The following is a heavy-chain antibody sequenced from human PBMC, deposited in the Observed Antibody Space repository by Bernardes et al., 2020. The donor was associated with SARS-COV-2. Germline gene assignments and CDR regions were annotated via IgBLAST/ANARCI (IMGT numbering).Heavy chain of an antibody. CDR1: GYTFTSYA. D-gene: IGHD2-15*01. V-gene: IGHV1-3*01. Sequence: ASVKVSCKASGYTFTSYAMHWVRQAPGQRLEWMGWINAGNGNTKYSQKFQGRVTITRDTSASTAYMELSSLRSEDTAVYYCARGILLHLIVVVVAAHFDYWGQGTLVTDYS. J-gene: IGHJ4*02. CDR2: INAGNGNT. CDR3: ARGILLHLIVVVVAAHFDY.